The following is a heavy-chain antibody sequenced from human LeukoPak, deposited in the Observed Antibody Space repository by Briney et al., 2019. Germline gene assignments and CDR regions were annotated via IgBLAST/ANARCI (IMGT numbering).Heavy chain of an antibody. Sequence: SKTLSLTCTVSGGSISGYYWSWIRQPPGKGLEWIGYIYYSGRTKYNPSLESRVTISVDTSKNQFSLRLSSVTAADTAVYYCARHRHYDSSGYYYLDYWGQGTLVTVSS. CDR3: ARHRHYDSSGYYYLDY. CDR2: IYYSGRT. D-gene: IGHD3-22*01. V-gene: IGHV4-59*08. J-gene: IGHJ4*02. CDR1: GGSISGYY.